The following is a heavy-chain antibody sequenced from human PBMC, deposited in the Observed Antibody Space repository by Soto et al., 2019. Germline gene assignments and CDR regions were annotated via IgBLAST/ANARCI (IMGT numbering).Heavy chain of an antibody. CDR1: GGSISSGGYY. D-gene: IGHD4-17*01. J-gene: IGHJ2*01. CDR2: IYYSGIM. CDR3: ARDMFKVGYGGNAGYFDL. Sequence: SETLSLTCTVSGGSISSGGYYWSWIRPHPGKGLEWIGYIYYSGIMYYNPSLKSRLTLSVDTSKNQFSLKLSSVTAADTAVYYCARDMFKVGYGGNAGYFDLWGRGTLVTVSS. V-gene: IGHV4-31*03.